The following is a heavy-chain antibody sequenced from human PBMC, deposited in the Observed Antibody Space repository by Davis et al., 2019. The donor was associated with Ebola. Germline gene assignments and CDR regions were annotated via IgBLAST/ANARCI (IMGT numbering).Heavy chain of an antibody. Sequence: ASVKVSCKASGYTFTSYGITWVRQAPGQGLAWMGWISAYNGNTKYAHEVQGRVTLTTDTSTITAYMELRSLRSDDTAVYYCARDPLAVAARNYGMDVWGQGTTVTVSS. CDR1: GYTFTSYG. CDR3: ARDPLAVAARNYGMDV. D-gene: IGHD6-19*01. V-gene: IGHV1-18*01. J-gene: IGHJ6*02. CDR2: ISAYNGNT.